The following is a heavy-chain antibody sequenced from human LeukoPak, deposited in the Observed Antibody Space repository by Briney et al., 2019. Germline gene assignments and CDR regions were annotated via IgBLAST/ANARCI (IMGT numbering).Heavy chain of an antibody. V-gene: IGHV4-39*01. D-gene: IGHD3-22*01. J-gene: IGHJ4*02. Sequence: SETLSLTCAVSGVSITSSTNYWGWIRQPPGKGLEWIGSILYSGNTYYNPSLRSRLTMSIDTSKHQFSLRLSSVTAADTATYYCARHYYDSSGYRRDYYFDSWGQGTLVTVS. CDR3: ARHYYDSSGYRRDYYFDS. CDR1: GVSITSSTNY. CDR2: ILYSGNT.